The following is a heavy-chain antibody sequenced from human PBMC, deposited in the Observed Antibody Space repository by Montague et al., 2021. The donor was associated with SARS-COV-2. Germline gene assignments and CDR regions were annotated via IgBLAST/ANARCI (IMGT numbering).Heavy chain of an antibody. V-gene: IGHV4-59*08. CDR3: ATHRQHHNH. Sequence: SETLSLTCTVPGGSISGYYWTWIRQPPGKGLEWIGYIFYNGDTNYNPSLKSRVSISVDTSKNQFSLKLIAVTAADTAVYFCATHRQHHNHWGQGAMVAVSS. J-gene: IGHJ5*02. D-gene: IGHD6-13*01. CDR2: IFYNGDT. CDR1: GGSISGYY.